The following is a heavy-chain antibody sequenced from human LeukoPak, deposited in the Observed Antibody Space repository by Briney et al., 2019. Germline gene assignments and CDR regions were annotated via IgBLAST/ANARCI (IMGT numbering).Heavy chain of an antibody. CDR1: GFTFDDYA. V-gene: IGHV3-9*01. J-gene: IGHJ4*02. CDR2: ISWNSGSI. D-gene: IGHD3-10*01. Sequence: GGSLRLSCAASGFTFDDYAMHWVRQAPGKGLEWVSGISWNSGSIGYADSVKGRFTISRDNAKNSLYLQMNSLRAEDTALYYCAKDIHYYGSGSYYIDYWGQGTLVTVSS. CDR3: AKDIHYYGSGSYYIDY.